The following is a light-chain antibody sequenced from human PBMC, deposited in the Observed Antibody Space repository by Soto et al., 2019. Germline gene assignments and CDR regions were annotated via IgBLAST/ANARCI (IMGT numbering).Light chain of an antibody. CDR1: QSVSSN. CDR2: GAS. Sequence: EIVLTQSPATLSVSPGERATLSCRASQSVSSNLAWYQQKPGQAPRLLIYGASTRATGIPARFSGSGSGTDFTLTITRLEDVDFAMYYCQRDGRLRTFGQGTKVDI. CDR3: QRDGRLRT. V-gene: IGKV3D-15*01. J-gene: IGKJ1*01.